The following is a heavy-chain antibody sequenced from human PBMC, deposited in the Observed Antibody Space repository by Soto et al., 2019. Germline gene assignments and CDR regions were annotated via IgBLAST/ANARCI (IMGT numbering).Heavy chain of an antibody. CDR2: ISAYTGNT. CDR3: ERDCGGDCFPDY. D-gene: IGHD2-21*02. V-gene: IGHV1-18*01. CDR1: GYTFTNYG. J-gene: IGHJ4*02. Sequence: QVQLVQSGSEVKKPGASVKVSCKASGYTFTNYGISWVRQAPGQRLEWMGWISAYTGNTNYAQNFQGRVTMTTDTSTTTAYMDLRSLRSDDTAVYYCERDCGGDCFPDYWGQGTLVTVSS.